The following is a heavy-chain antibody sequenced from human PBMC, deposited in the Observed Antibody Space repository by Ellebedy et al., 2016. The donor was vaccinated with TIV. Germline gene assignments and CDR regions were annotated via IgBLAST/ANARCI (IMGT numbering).Heavy chain of an antibody. CDR2: INSDGSST. D-gene: IGHD2-15*01. Sequence: PGGSLRLSCGASGFIFKNFLMYRVRQAPGKGLVWVSRINSDGSSTIYADSVKGRFTISRDNAKNTLYLQMNSLRAEDTALYYCARNRYCSGGDCYALGYWGQGTLVTVSS. V-gene: IGHV3-74*01. CDR3: ARNRYCSGGDCYALGY. J-gene: IGHJ4*02. CDR1: GFIFKNFL.